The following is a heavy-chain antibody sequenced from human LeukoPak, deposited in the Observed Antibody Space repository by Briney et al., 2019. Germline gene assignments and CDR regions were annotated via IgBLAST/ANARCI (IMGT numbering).Heavy chain of an antibody. CDR1: GFSFSDFW. Sequence: GGSLRLSCAASGFSFSDFWMTWVRQAPGKGLEWVANIKQDGSEKYYVDSVKGRFTISRDNAKNSLYLQMNSLRAEDTAVYYCARDDRSVSGSFLSWGQGTLVTVSS. CDR3: ARDDRSVSGSFLS. CDR2: IKQDGSEK. D-gene: IGHD6-25*01. V-gene: IGHV3-7*01. J-gene: IGHJ5*02.